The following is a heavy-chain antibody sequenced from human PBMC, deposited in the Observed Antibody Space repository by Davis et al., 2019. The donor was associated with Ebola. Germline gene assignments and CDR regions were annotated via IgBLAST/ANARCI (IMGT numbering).Heavy chain of an antibody. Sequence: GESLKISCAASGFTFSSYAMSWVRQAPGKGLEWASVIYSGGSTYYADSVKGRFTISRYNSKNTLYLQMNSLRSVDTAVYYCSAIYWVRYGMYVWGQGTTDSVSS. CDR2: IYSGGST. CDR1: GFTFSSYA. J-gene: IGHJ6*02. V-gene: IGHV3-66*02. CDR3: SAIYWVRYGMYV. D-gene: IGHD2-8*02.